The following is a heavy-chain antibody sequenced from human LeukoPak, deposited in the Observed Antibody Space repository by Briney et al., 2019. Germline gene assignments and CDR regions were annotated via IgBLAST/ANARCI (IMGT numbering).Heavy chain of an antibody. Sequence: GGSLRLPCAASGFTFSSYAMSWVRQAPGKGLEWVSAISGSGGSTYYADSVKGRFTIPRDNSKNTLYLQMNSLRAEDTAVYYCAKGRFGELSDYWGQGTLVTVSS. D-gene: IGHD3-10*01. CDR1: GFTFSSYA. J-gene: IGHJ4*02. CDR2: ISGSGGST. V-gene: IGHV3-23*01. CDR3: AKGRFGELSDY.